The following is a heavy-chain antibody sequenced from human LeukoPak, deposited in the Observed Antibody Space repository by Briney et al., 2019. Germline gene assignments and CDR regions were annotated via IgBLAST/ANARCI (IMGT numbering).Heavy chain of an antibody. Sequence: PGRSLRLSCAASGFTFDDYAMHWVRQAPGKGLEWVSGISWNSGSIGYADSVKGRFTISRDNSKSTLYLQMNSLRAEDTATYYCAKDFVAANGVFDAFDIWGQGTVVTVSS. CDR3: AKDFVAANGVFDAFDI. D-gene: IGHD1-1*01. J-gene: IGHJ3*02. V-gene: IGHV3-9*01. CDR1: GFTFDDYA. CDR2: ISWNSGSI.